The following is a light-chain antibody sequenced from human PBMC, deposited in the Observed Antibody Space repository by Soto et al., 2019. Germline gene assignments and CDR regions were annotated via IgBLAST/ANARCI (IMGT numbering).Light chain of an antibody. J-gene: IGLJ1*01. CDR2: EVT. CDR1: SRAVGGYNS. Sequence: QSLLTQPPPAAGAPGPSVTISCTGNSRAVGGYNSVSWHQQHPGKVPKLMIYEVTKRPSGVPDRFSGSKSGDTASLTVSGLQAEDEADYYCSSYAGSNNYVFGTGTKVTVL. CDR3: SSYAGSNNYV. V-gene: IGLV2-8*01.